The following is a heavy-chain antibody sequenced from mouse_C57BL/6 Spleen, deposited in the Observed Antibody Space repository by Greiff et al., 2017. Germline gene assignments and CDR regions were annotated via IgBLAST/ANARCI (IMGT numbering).Heavy chain of an antibody. J-gene: IGHJ2*01. CDR1: GYTFTSYW. CDR3: ARGYYDYYYLDY. CDR2: IDPSDSYT. Sequence: QVQLQQPGAELVMPGASVKLSCKASGYTFTSYWMHWVKQRPGQGLEWIGEIDPSDSYTNYNQKFKGKSTLTVDKSSSTAYMQLSSLTSEDSAVYYCARGYYDYYYLDYWGQGTTLTVSS. V-gene: IGHV1-69*01. D-gene: IGHD2-4*01.